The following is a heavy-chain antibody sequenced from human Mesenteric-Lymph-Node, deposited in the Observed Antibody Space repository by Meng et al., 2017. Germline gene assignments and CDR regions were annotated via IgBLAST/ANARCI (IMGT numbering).Heavy chain of an antibody. Sequence: SGPTLVKPTQTITLTCTFSGFSLSTRGVGVGWIRQPPGKALEWLAVIYWDDDKRYSPSLKTRVTITKDTSKNQVVLTMTNMDPVDTATYYCARKGALEPLDYWGQGTLVTVSS. D-gene: IGHD1-1*01. CDR1: GFSLSTRGVG. V-gene: IGHV2-5*02. CDR2: IYWDDDK. J-gene: IGHJ4*02. CDR3: ARKGALEPLDY.